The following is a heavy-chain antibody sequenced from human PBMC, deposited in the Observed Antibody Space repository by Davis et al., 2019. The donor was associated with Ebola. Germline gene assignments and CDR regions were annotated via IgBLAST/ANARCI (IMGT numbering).Heavy chain of an antibody. D-gene: IGHD6-19*01. CDR3: AKQDDSGWYGIDEY. CDR2: IDGIGGGT. V-gene: IGHV3-23*01. Sequence: GESLKISCVAFGFTFISYAMSWVRQAPGKGLEWVSVIDGIGGGTYYADSVKGRFTISRDTAKNTLYLQMNSLRPDDTALYYCAKQDDSGWYGIDEYWGQGTLVTVSS. J-gene: IGHJ4*02. CDR1: GFTFISYA.